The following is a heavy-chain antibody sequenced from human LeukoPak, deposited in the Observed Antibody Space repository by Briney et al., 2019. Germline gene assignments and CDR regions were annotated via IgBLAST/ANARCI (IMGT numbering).Heavy chain of an antibody. CDR2: MYSGGAT. CDR3: ARGVSSGSNVDPFDS. V-gene: IGHV3-53*01. CDR1: GLIVSNNY. J-gene: IGHJ5*01. Sequence: GGSLRLSCAASGLIVSNNYMSWVRQAPGKGLEWVSVMYSGGATHYGISVQGRFTISRDNSKNTLYLQMNSLRAEDTAIYFCARGVSSGSNVDPFDSRGQGTPVIVSS. D-gene: IGHD3-22*01.